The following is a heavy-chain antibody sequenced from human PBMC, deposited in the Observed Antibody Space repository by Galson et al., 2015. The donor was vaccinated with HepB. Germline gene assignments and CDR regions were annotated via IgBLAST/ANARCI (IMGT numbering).Heavy chain of an antibody. CDR1: GDSVSSNSAA. V-gene: IGHV6-1*01. Sequence: CAISGDSVSSNSAAWNWIRQSPSRGLEWLGRTYYRSKWYNDYAVSVKSRITINPDTSKNQFPLQLNSVTPEDTAVYYCARDRSRDGYNSLDYSGQGTLVTVSS. CDR2: TYYRSKWYN. CDR3: ARDRSRDGYNSLDY. J-gene: IGHJ4*02. D-gene: IGHD5-24*01.